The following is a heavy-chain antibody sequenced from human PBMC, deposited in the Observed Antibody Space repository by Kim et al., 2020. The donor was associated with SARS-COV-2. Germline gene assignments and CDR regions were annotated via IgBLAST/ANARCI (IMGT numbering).Heavy chain of an antibody. D-gene: IGHD5-12*01. Sequence: GGSLRLSCAASGFTFSSYGMHWVRQAPGKGLEWVAVISYDGSNKNYADSVKGRFTISRDNSKNTLYLQMNSLRAEDTAVYYCAKGIVAYPIDYWGQGTLVTVSS. CDR2: ISYDGSNK. CDR3: AKGIVAYPIDY. CDR1: GFTFSSYG. J-gene: IGHJ4*02. V-gene: IGHV3-30*18.